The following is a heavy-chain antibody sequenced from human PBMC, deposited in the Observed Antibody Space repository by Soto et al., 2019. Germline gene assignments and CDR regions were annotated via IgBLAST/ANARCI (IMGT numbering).Heavy chain of an antibody. V-gene: IGHV3-23*01. Sequence: EVQLLESGGGLVQPGGSLRLSCAASGFTFSSYAMSWVRQAPGKGLEWVSAISGSGGSTYYADSVKGRFTISRDNSKNALYLQMISLRAEDTAVYYCAKDPVGYIVATKAGDYWGQGPLVTVSS. CDR1: GFTFSSYA. CDR2: ISGSGGST. D-gene: IGHD5-12*01. J-gene: IGHJ4*02. CDR3: AKDPVGYIVATKAGDY.